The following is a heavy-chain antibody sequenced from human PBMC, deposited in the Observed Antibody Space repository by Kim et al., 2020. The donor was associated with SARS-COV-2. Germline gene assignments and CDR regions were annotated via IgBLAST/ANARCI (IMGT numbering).Heavy chain of an antibody. J-gene: IGHJ4*02. Sequence: LKRRVTISVDTSKNQFSLKLSSVTAADTAVYYCARHGTYYYDSSGAPDYWGQGTLVTVSS. V-gene: IGHV4-39*01. CDR3: ARHGTYYYDSSGAPDY. D-gene: IGHD3-22*01.